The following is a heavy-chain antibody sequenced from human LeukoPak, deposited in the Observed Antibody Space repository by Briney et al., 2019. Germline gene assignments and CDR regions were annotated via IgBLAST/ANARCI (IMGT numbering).Heavy chain of an antibody. CDR3: ARNKYGSGSYYPFDY. V-gene: IGHV4-30-2*01. CDR2: IYHSGST. Sequence: SETLSLTCAASGGSISSGGYSWSWIRQPPGKGLEWIGYIYHSGSTYYNPSLKRRVTISVDRSKNQFSLKLSSVTAADTAVYYCARNKYGSGSYYPFDYWGQGTLVTVSS. J-gene: IGHJ4*02. CDR1: GGSISSGGYS. D-gene: IGHD3-10*01.